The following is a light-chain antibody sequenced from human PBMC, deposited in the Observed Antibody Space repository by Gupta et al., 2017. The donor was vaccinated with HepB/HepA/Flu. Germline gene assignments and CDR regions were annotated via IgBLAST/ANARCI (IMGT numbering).Light chain of an antibody. Sequence: DILVTQSPSSLSAFVGQSVTISCRTSQIINNFLNWYQHKPGKPPKLLVFVTSNGASRVPSRFSGTGSGTNFTLTIASLQPEDFATYYCQETDSPLRTFGPGTKVDI. CDR2: VTS. J-gene: IGKJ1*01. V-gene: IGKV1-39*01. CDR1: QIINNF. CDR3: QETDSPLRT.